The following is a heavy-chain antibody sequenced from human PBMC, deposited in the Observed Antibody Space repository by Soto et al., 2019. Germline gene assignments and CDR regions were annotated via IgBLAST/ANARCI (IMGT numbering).Heavy chain of an antibody. D-gene: IGHD1-1*01. CDR2: IKNKGSSYTT. V-gene: IGHV3-72*01. J-gene: IGHJ5*02. CDR3: ARLGYRWLAA. Sequence: EVQLVESGCGLVQPGGSLRLSCAASGFTFSDQYMDWVRQAPGKRLEWVGRIKNKGSSYTTAYAASVKGRFSISRDDSKKSLYLQMNSLTPEDTAVYYCARLGYRWLAACGQGTRVTVAS. CDR1: GFTFSDQY.